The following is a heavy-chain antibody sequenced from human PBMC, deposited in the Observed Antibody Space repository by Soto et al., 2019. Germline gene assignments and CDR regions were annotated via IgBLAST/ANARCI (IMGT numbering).Heavy chain of an antibody. V-gene: IGHV6-1*01. J-gene: IGHJ4*02. Sequence: SQTLSLTCAISGDSVSSNSAAWNWIRQSPSRGLEWLGRTYYRSKWYNDYAVSVKSRITINPDTSKNQFSLQLNSVTPEDTAVYYCARDGVGQQLVYYSYYFDYWGQGTLVTVSS. CDR1: GDSVSSNSAA. CDR3: ARDGVGQQLVYYSYYFDY. D-gene: IGHD6-13*01. CDR2: TYYRSKWYN.